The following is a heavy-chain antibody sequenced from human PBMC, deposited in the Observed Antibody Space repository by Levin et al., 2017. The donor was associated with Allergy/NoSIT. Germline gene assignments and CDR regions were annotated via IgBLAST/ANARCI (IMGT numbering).Heavy chain of an antibody. CDR3: ARAGYYGSGSVNYFDY. D-gene: IGHD3-10*01. J-gene: IGHJ4*02. CDR1: GGTFSSYA. V-gene: IGHV1-69*13. Sequence: SVKVSCKASGGTFSSYAISWVRQAPGQGLEWMGGIIPIFGTANYAQKFQGRVTITADESTSTAYMELSSLRSEDTAVYYCARAGYYGSGSVNYFDYWGQGTLVTVSS. CDR2: IIPIFGTA.